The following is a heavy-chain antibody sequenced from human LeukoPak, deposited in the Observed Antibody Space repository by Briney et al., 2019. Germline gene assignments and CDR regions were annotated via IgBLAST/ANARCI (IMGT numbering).Heavy chain of an antibody. CDR3: AKDSRTTDHHYYMDV. CDR2: ISRSDSAART. Sequence: PGGSLRLSCAASGFSFSDYAMNWVRQAPGKGLEWVSSISRSDSAARTYYADSVKGLFTISRDNSKNTLYLQMNSLRAEDTAVYYCAKDSRTTDHHYYMDVWGKGTTVTVSS. D-gene: IGHD1-14*01. CDR1: GFSFSDYA. J-gene: IGHJ6*03. V-gene: IGHV3-23*01.